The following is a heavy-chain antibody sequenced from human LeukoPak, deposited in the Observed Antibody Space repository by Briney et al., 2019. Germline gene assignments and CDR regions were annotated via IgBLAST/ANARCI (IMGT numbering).Heavy chain of an antibody. J-gene: IGHJ5*02. D-gene: IGHD3-22*01. CDR2: INHSGST. CDR1: GGSFSGYY. V-gene: IGHV4-34*01. Sequence: SETLSLTCAVYGGSFSGYYRSWIRQSPGKGLEWIGEINHSGSTNYNPSLKSRVTISVDTSKNQFSLNLSSVTAADTAVYYCARRKNGYDSSGYRRGWFDPWGQGTLVTVSS. CDR3: ARRKNGYDSSGYRRGWFDP.